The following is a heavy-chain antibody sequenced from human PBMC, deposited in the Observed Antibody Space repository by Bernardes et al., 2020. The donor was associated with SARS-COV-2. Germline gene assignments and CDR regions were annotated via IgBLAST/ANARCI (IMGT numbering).Heavy chain of an antibody. Sequence: ASVKVSCKASGYTFTSYGISWVRQAPGQGLEWMGWISAYNGNTNYAQKLQGRVTMTTDTSTSTAYMELRSLRAEDTAVYYCARDQGSSSWYYYYGMDVWGQGTTVTVSS. D-gene: IGHD6-13*01. CDR2: ISAYNGNT. J-gene: IGHJ6*02. CDR3: ARDQGSSSWYYYYGMDV. CDR1: GYTFTSYG. V-gene: IGHV1-18*01.